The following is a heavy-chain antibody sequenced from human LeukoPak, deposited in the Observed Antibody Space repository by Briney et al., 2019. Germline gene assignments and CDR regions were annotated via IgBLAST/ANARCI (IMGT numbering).Heavy chain of an antibody. J-gene: IGHJ4*02. D-gene: IGHD1-26*01. V-gene: IGHV1-69*04. CDR2: IIPILGIA. Sequence: SVKVSCKASGGTFSSYAISWVRQAPGQGLEWMGRIIPILGIANYAQKFQGRVTMTRNTSISTAYMELSSLRSEDTAVYYCARRGYSGSTDYWGQGTLVTVSS. CDR3: ARRGYSGSTDY. CDR1: GGTFSSYA.